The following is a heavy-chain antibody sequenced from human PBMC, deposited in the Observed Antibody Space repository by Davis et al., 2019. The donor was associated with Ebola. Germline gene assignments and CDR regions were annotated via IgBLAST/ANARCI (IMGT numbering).Heavy chain of an antibody. J-gene: IGHJ6*02. D-gene: IGHD4-11*01. CDR2: IKQDGSEK. CDR1: GFTFSSYW. Sequence: GGSLRLSCAASGFTFSSYWMSWVRQAPGKGLEWVANIKQDGSEKYYVDSVKGRFTISRDNAKNSLYLQMNSLRAEDTAVYYCAKDRGTVTATDYYYYGMDVWGQGTTVTVSS. CDR3: AKDRGTVTATDYYYYGMDV. V-gene: IGHV3-7*01.